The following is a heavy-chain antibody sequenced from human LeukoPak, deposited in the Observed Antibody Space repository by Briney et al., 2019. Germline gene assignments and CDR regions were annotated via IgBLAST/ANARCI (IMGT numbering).Heavy chain of an antibody. V-gene: IGHV3-23*01. J-gene: IGHJ4*02. Sequence: GGSLRLSCAASGFTFSSYAMSWVRQAPGKGLEWVSAISGSGGSTYYADSVKGRFTISRDNSKNTLYLQMNSLRAEDTAVYYCAKLSTIFGVVIRPNYFDYWGQGTLVTVSS. CDR2: ISGSGGST. CDR3: AKLSTIFGVVIRPNYFDY. CDR1: GFTFSSYA. D-gene: IGHD3-3*01.